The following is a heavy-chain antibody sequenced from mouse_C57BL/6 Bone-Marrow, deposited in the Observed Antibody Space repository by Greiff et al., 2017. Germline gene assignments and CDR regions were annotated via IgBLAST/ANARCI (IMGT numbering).Heavy chain of an antibody. Sequence: EVNVVESGEGLVKPGGSLKLSCAASGFTFSSYAMSWVRQTPEKRLEWVAYISSGGDYIYYADTVKGRFTISRDNARNTLYLQMSSLKSEDTAMYYCTRTHYYGVAGRGFAYWGQGTLVTVSA. D-gene: IGHD1-1*01. J-gene: IGHJ3*01. CDR3: TRTHYYGVAGRGFAY. CDR1: GFTFSSYA. CDR2: ISSGGDYI. V-gene: IGHV5-9-1*02.